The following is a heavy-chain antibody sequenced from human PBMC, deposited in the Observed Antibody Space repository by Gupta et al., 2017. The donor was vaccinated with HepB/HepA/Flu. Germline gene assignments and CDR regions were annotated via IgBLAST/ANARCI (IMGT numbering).Heavy chain of an antibody. CDR2: ISSSGSTI. Sequence: QVQLVESGGGLVKPGGSMRLSCAASGFTFSASYMSWIRQAPGKGLEWVSYISSSGSTIYYADSVKGRFTISRDNAKNSLYLQMNSLRAEDTAVYYCARDLRYFDWLLIAFDIWGQGTMVTVSS. J-gene: IGHJ3*02. CDR1: GFTFSASY. CDR3: ARDLRYFDWLLIAFDI. D-gene: IGHD3-9*01. V-gene: IGHV3-11*01.